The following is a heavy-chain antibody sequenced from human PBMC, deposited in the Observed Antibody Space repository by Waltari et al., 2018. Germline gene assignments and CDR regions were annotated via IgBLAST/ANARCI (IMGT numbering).Heavy chain of an antibody. CDR3: ATEDTARMGGMDV. V-gene: IGHV1-69-2*01. D-gene: IGHD5-18*01. CDR2: FTPEDGET. J-gene: IGHJ6*02. Sequence: EVQLVQSGAEVKKPGATVKISCKVSGYTFTDYYMHWVQQAPGKGLEWMGLFTPEDGETISAEKFQGRVTITADTSTDTAYMELSSRRSEDTAGYYCATEDTARMGGMDVWGQGTTVTVSS. CDR1: GYTFTDYY.